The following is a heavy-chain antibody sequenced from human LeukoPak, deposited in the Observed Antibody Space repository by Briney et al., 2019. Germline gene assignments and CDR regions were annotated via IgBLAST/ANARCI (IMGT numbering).Heavy chain of an antibody. CDR1: GGSISSSSYY. D-gene: IGHD6-13*01. V-gene: IGHV4-39*07. Sequence: PSETLSLTCTVSGGSISSSSYYWGWIRQPPGKGLEWIGSIYYSGSTNYNPSLKSRVTISVDTSKNQFSLKLSSVTAADTAVYYCARLPTAAGTPLFDYWGQGTLVTVSS. J-gene: IGHJ4*02. CDR2: IYYSGST. CDR3: ARLPTAAGTPLFDY.